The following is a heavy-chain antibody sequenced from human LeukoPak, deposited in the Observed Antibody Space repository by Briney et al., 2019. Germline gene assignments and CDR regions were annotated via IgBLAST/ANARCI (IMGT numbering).Heavy chain of an antibody. CDR1: GFTFSSYG. CDR3: AKGYSWSSGWFDAFDI. Sequence: GGSLRLSCAASGFTFSSYGMHWVRQAPGKGLEWVAVISYDGSNKYYADSVKGRFTISRDNSKNTLYLQMNSLRAEDTAVYYRAKGYSWSSGWFDAFDIWGQGTMVTVSS. J-gene: IGHJ3*02. CDR2: ISYDGSNK. D-gene: IGHD6-19*01. V-gene: IGHV3-30*18.